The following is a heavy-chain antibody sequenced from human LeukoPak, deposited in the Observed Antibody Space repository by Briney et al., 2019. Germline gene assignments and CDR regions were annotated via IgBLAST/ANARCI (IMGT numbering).Heavy chain of an antibody. CDR1: GGPISSYY. V-gene: IGHV4-4*07. Sequence: SETLSLTCTVSGGPISSYYWSCIRQPAGKGLEWIGRIYTSGSTNYNPSLKSRVTMSVDTSKYQFSLKLSSVTAADTAVYYCARDSDPNLEGNFWSGQGYYYYYMEVWGKGTTVSVSS. D-gene: IGHD3-3*01. J-gene: IGHJ6*03. CDR2: IYTSGST. CDR3: ARDSDPNLEGNFWSGQGYYYYYMEV.